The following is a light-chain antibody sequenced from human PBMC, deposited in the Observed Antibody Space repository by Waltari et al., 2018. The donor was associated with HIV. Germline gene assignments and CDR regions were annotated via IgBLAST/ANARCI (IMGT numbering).Light chain of an antibody. CDR1: TSNIRRNT. J-gene: IGLJ2*01. V-gene: IGLV1-44*01. CDR3: ASWDDSLNGPV. CDR2: GKN. Sequence: QSVLTQPPSASGTPEQRVTNTCSGSTSNIRRNTVTWFQQFLGTAPKVLIFGKNQRPSGVPARFSGSKSGTSASLAISGLQSEDEADYYCASWDDSLNGPVFGGGTKLTVV.